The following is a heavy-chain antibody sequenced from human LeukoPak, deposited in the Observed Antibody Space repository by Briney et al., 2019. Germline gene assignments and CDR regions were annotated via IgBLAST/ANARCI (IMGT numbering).Heavy chain of an antibody. D-gene: IGHD2-2*03. Sequence: GGSLRLSCAASGFTFSSYEMNWVRQAPGKGLEWVSYISSSGSTIYYADSVKGRFTISRDNAKSSLYLQMNSLRAEDTAVYYCARAMDIVVVPAAKSDAFDIWGQGTMVTVSS. CDR3: ARAMDIVVVPAAKSDAFDI. CDR2: ISSSGSTI. V-gene: IGHV3-48*03. CDR1: GFTFSSYE. J-gene: IGHJ3*02.